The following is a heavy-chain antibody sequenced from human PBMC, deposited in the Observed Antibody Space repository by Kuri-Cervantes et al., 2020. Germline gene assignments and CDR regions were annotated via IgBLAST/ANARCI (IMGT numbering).Heavy chain of an antibody. J-gene: IGHJ6*02. V-gene: IGHV1-8*02. CDR2: MNPNSGNT. CDR3: ARELKASYYYYGMDV. Sequence: ASVKVSCKASGYTFTSYGISWVRQATGQGLEWMGWMNPNSGNTGYAQKFQGRVTMTRNTSISTAYMELSNLRSEDTAVYYCARELKASYYYYGMDVWGQGTTVTVSS. CDR1: GYTFTSYG.